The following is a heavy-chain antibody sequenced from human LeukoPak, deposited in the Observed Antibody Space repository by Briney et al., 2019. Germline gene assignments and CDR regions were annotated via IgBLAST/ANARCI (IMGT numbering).Heavy chain of an antibody. CDR3: ARGGSEMATTLDY. CDR1: GYTFTGYY. CDR2: INPNSGGT. Sequence: ASVKVSCKASGYTFTGYYMHWVRQAPGQGLEWMGWINPNSGGTNYAQKFQGRVTMTRDTSISTAYMEPSRLRSDDTAVYYCARGGSEMATTLDYWGQGTLVTVSS. V-gene: IGHV1-2*02. J-gene: IGHJ4*02. D-gene: IGHD5-24*01.